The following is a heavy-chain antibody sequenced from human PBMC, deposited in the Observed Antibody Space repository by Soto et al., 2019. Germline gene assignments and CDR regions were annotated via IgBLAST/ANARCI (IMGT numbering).Heavy chain of an antibody. CDR3: AKDHSSSWESRFDY. CDR2: ISWNSGSI. CDR1: GFTFDDYA. J-gene: IGHJ4*02. Sequence: PGGSLRLSCAASGFTFDDYAMHWVRQAPGKGLEWVSGISWNSGSIGYADSVKGRFTISRDNAKNSLYLQMNSLRAEDTALYYCAKDHSSSWESRFDYWGQGTLVTVSS. V-gene: IGHV3-9*01. D-gene: IGHD6-13*01.